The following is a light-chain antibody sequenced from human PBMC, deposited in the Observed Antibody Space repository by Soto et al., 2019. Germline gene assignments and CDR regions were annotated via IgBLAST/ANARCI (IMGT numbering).Light chain of an antibody. CDR2: DAS. V-gene: IGKV3D-15*01. J-gene: IGKJ4*01. Sequence: EILLTQSPATLSVSPGERATLCCRASQSVSRDLAWYQQRPGQAPRLLIYDASTRAAGFPARFSGSGSGTEFTLTISSLQSEDFGVYYCQQYNNWPLTFGGGTKVDIK. CDR1: QSVSRD. CDR3: QQYNNWPLT.